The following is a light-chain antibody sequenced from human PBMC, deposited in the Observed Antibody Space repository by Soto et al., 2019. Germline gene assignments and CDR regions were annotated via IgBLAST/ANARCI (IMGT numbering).Light chain of an antibody. Sequence: QSALTQPASVSGSPGQSITISCTGTSSDVGGYNYVSWYQQHPGKAPKLMIYDVSNRPSGDSNRFSGSKSGNTASLTISGLQAEDEADYSCSSYTSSSTVVFGGGTKLTVL. CDR1: SSDVGGYNY. V-gene: IGLV2-14*01. CDR3: SSYTSSSTVV. J-gene: IGLJ2*01. CDR2: DVS.